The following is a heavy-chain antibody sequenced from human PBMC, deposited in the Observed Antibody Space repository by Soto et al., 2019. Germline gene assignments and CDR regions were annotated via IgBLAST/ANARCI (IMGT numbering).Heavy chain of an antibody. CDR3: ARDWGGGTFDY. D-gene: IGHD3-16*01. Sequence: ETLTLTCTVSGASISRYYWSWIRQPPGKGLEWIGYVYYSGSTNYNPSLKSRVTISVDTSKNQFSLKLSSVTAADTAVYYCARDWGGGTFDYWGQGTLVTVSS. V-gene: IGHV4-59*01. CDR2: VYYSGST. J-gene: IGHJ4*02. CDR1: GASISRYY.